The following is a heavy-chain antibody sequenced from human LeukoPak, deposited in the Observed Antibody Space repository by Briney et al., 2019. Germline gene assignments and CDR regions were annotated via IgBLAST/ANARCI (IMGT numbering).Heavy chain of an antibody. CDR2: IIPIFGTT. V-gene: IGHV1-69*13. J-gene: IGHJ6*02. D-gene: IGHD1-14*01. CDR3: AHPSRTYYYYAMDV. CDR1: RGTFSSYA. Sequence: SVKVSCKASRGTFSSYAISWVRQAPGQGLEWMGVIIPIFGTTNYAQKFQGRVTITADESTSTAYMELSSLRSEDTAVYYCAHPSRTYYYYAMDVWGQGSTVTVPS.